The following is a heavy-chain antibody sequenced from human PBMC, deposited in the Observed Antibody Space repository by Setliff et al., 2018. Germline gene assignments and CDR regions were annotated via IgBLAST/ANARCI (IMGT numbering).Heavy chain of an antibody. D-gene: IGHD6-13*01. CDR1: GASITDSY. V-gene: IGHV4-59*01. J-gene: IGHJ3*02. CDR3: ARGKLRSSRWYDRDGLDI. Sequence: SETLSLTCSVSGASITDSYWNWIRQPPGKGLEWVGYIHYSGSTSYNPSLKSRVTMSVDISKSQFSLKLTSVTPADTAVYFCARGKLRSSRWYDRDGLDIWGQGTLVTVSS. CDR2: IHYSGST.